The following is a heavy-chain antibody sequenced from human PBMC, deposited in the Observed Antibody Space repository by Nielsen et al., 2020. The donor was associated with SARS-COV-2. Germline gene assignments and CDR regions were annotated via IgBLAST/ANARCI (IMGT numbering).Heavy chain of an antibody. CDR3: ARDMRVAGRDYYYGMDV. D-gene: IGHD6-19*01. CDR1: GYTFTSYY. Sequence: ASVKVSCKASGYTFTSYYMHWVRQAPGQGLEWMGIINPSGGSTSCAQKFQGRVTMTRDTSTSTVYMELSSLRSEDTAVYYCARDMRVAGRDYYYGMDVWGQGTTVTVSS. CDR2: INPSGGST. J-gene: IGHJ6*02. V-gene: IGHV1-46*01.